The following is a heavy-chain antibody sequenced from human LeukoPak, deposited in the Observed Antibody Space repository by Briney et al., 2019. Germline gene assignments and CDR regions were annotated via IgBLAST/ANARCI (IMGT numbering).Heavy chain of an antibody. CDR1: GGSISSYY. CDR3: ARDGVAAAGDNPLNYYYGMDV. V-gene: IGHV4-59*01. J-gene: IGHJ6*04. D-gene: IGHD6-13*01. CDR2: IYEGGST. Sequence: SETLSLTCTVSGGSISSYYWSWLRQPPGKGLEWIGYIYEGGSTNYNPSLKSRVTMSVDTSKNQFSLNLHSVTAADTAVYYCARDGVAAAGDNPLNYYYGMDVWGKGTTVTVSS.